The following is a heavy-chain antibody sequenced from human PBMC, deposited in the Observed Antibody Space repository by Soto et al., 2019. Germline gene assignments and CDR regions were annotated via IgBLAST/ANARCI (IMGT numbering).Heavy chain of an antibody. V-gene: IGHV4-39*02. Sequence: SETLSLTCNVSGASISSYNYLGWFRQPPGKGLEWIGSIIYSGDIMYNPSLQSRLTLFVDTSKNQFSLKLSSVTAADTAVYYCARELRYFDWLSPSRYYYYYYGMDVWGQGTTVTVSS. J-gene: IGHJ6*02. D-gene: IGHD3-9*01. CDR1: GASISSYNY. CDR2: IIYSGDI. CDR3: ARELRYFDWLSPSRYYYYYYGMDV.